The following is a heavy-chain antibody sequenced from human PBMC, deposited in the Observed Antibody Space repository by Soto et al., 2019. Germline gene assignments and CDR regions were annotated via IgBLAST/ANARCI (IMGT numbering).Heavy chain of an antibody. CDR2: IVPLYGTP. J-gene: IGHJ4*02. CDR1: GGNSNSYS. CDR3: ARDWRQMSRGGFFDY. D-gene: IGHD3-3*01. Sequence: QVRLVQSGAEVKKPGSSVKLSCKVSGGNSNSYSIAWVRQAPGQGLQWLGTIVPLYGTPNHAHKFQGRVTITADTSTNTAYLELSSLRYEDTAIYYCARDWRQMSRGGFFDYWGQGSLVTISS. V-gene: IGHV1-69*06.